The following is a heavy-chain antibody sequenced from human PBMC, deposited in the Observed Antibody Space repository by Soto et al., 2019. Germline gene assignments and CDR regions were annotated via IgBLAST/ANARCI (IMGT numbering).Heavy chain of an antibody. V-gene: IGHV3-30*18. J-gene: IGHJ5*02. CDR2: ISYDGSNK. CDR1: GFTFSSYG. Sequence: GGSLRLSCAASGFTFSSYGMHWVRQAPGKGLEWVAVISYDGSNKYYADSVKGRFTISRDNSKNTLYLQMNSLRAEDTAVYYCAKEATMIVVPINWFHPWGQGTLVTAPQ. CDR3: AKEATMIVVPINWFHP. D-gene: IGHD3-22*01.